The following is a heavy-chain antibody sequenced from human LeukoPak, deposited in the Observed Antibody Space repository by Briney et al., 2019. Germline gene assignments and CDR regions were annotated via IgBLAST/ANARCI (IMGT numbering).Heavy chain of an antibody. CDR3: ARKQQLGAWFDP. V-gene: IGHV4-31*03. CDR1: GGSISSGGYY. Sequence: SETLSLTCTVSGGSISSGGYYWSWIRQHPGKGLEWIGYIYYSGSTYYNPSLKSRVTISVDTSKNQSSLKLSSVTAADTAVYCCARKQQLGAWFDPWGQGTLVTVSS. CDR2: IYYSGST. J-gene: IGHJ5*02. D-gene: IGHD6-13*01.